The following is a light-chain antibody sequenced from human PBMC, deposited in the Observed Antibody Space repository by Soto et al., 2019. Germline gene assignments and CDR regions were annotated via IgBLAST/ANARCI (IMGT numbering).Light chain of an antibody. J-gene: IGLJ3*02. CDR1: TSDVGGYNY. V-gene: IGLV2-14*01. Sequence: QSALTQPASLSGSPGQSITISCTGTTSDVGGYNYVAWFQQYPGKAPKLKIYEVSNRPSGVSNRFSGSKSGNTASLTISDLQAEDEAEYYCTSYTSSSTWVFGGGTKVTVL. CDR3: TSYTSSSTWV. CDR2: EVS.